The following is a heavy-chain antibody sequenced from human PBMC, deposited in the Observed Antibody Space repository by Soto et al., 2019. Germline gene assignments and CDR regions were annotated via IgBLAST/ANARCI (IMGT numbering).Heavy chain of an antibody. CDR2: IYYSGST. D-gene: IGHD1-1*01. Sequence: QVQLQESGPGLVKPSQTLSLTCTVSGGSIRSGGYYWSWIRQHPGKGLEWIGYIYYSGSTYYNPSLKSRVTISVDTSKNQFSLKLSSVTAADTAVYYCARDRTIFVRRYFDYWAQGTLVTVSS. J-gene: IGHJ4*02. CDR3: ARDRTIFVRRYFDY. CDR1: GGSIRSGGYY. V-gene: IGHV4-31*03.